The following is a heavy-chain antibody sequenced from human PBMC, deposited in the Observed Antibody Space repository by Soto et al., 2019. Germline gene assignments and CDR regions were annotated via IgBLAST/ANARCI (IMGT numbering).Heavy chain of an antibody. CDR3: AKDYYDSSGYRWFDP. CDR1: GFTFSSYA. Sequence: GGSLRLSYAASGFTFSSYAMSWVRQAPGKGLEWVSAISGSGGSTYYADSVKGRFTISRDNSKNTLYLQMNSLRAEDTAVYYCAKDYYDSSGYRWFDPWGQGTLVTVSS. V-gene: IGHV3-23*01. CDR2: ISGSGGST. J-gene: IGHJ5*02. D-gene: IGHD3-22*01.